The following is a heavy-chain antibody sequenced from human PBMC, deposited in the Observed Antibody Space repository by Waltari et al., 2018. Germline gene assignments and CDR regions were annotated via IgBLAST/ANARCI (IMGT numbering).Heavy chain of an antibody. CDR3: ASAYYDILD. CDR1: GSTLRSYW. Sequence: EVQLEESGGGLVQPGRSLRLACAASGSTLRSYWMHWVRQAPGKGLVWVSRINSDGSTISYADSVKGRFTISRDNAKNTLYLQMNSLSAEDTAVYYCASAYYDILDWGQGTLVTVSS. CDR2: INSDGSTI. V-gene: IGHV3-74*01. D-gene: IGHD3-9*01. J-gene: IGHJ4*02.